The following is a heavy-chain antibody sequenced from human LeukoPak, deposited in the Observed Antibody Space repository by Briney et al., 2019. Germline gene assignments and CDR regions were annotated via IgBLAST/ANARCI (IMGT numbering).Heavy chain of an antibody. CDR2: INPNSGDT. CDR3: ARDFYDRSGRGAFDI. CDR1: GYTFTGYY. J-gene: IGHJ3*02. V-gene: IGHV1-2*02. Sequence: ASVKVSCKASGYTFTGYYMHWVRQAPGQGLEWMGWINPNSGDTNYAQKFQGRVTMTRDTSISTAYMELSRLKSDDTAVYYCARDFYDRSGRGAFDIWGQGTMVTVSS. D-gene: IGHD3-22*01.